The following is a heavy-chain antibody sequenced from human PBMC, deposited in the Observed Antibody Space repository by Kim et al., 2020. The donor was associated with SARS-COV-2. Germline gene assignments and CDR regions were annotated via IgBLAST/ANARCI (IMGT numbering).Heavy chain of an antibody. V-gene: IGHV4-59*13. CDR2: IYYSGST. D-gene: IGHD6-19*01. Sequence: SETLSLTCTVSGGSISSYYWSWIRQPPGKGLEWIGYIYYSGSTNYNPSLNSRVTISVDTSKNQFSLKLSSVTAADTAVYYCARDRGSGIDYWGQGTLVTVSS. J-gene: IGHJ4*02. CDR3: ARDRGSGIDY. CDR1: GGSISSYY.